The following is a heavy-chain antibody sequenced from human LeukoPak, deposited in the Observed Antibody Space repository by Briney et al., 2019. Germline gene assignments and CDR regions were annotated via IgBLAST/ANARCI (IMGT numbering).Heavy chain of an antibody. Sequence: PGGSLRLSCAASGFTVSNSYMTWVRQAPGKGLEWVSVINSGGSTYYADSVKGRFTISRDNSRNTLHLQMNSLRAEDTAVYYCARDRSSRDRYFDLWGRGTLVTVSS. CDR1: GFTVSNSY. V-gene: IGHV3-66*01. CDR2: INSGGST. CDR3: ARDRSSRDRYFDL. J-gene: IGHJ2*01. D-gene: IGHD2-21*01.